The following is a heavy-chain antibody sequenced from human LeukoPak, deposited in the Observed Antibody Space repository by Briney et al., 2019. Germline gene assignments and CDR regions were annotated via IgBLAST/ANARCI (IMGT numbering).Heavy chain of an antibody. CDR2: IWYDGSNK. CDR1: GFTFSSYG. J-gene: IGHJ4*02. V-gene: IGHV3-33*06. Sequence: PGGSLRLSCAASGFTFSSYGMHWVRQAPGEGLEWVAVIWYDGSNKYYADSVKGRFTISRDNSKNTLYLQMNSLRAEDTAVYYCAKDGGYCSGGSCYSGVFVHYWGQGTLVTVSS. D-gene: IGHD2-15*01. CDR3: AKDGGYCSGGSCYSGVFVHY.